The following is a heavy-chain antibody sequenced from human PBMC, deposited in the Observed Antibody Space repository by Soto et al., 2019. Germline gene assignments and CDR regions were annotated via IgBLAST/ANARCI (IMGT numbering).Heavy chain of an antibody. D-gene: IGHD2-8*02. CDR2: INHSGSS. J-gene: IGHJ4*02. CDR1: GGSFSGYY. CDR3: ARDKITGLFDY. V-gene: IGHV4-34*01. Sequence: QVQLQQWGAGLLKPSETLSLTCAAYGGSFSGYYWTWIRQPPGTGLEWIGEINHSGSSNYNPSLKSRVTISVDTSKNHFSLKLTSVTAADTAVYYCARDKITGLFDYWGQGTLVTVSS.